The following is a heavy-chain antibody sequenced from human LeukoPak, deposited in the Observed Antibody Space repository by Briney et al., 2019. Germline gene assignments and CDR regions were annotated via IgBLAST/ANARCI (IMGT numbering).Heavy chain of an antibody. J-gene: IGHJ4*02. CDR3: AKEVDCPSDCLFFHS. D-gene: IGHD2-21*02. V-gene: IGHV3-43*01. CDR2: INRRGHT. CDR1: GFTLDRFT. Sequence: SGGSLRLSCAASGFTLDRFTIHWVRQTPGKGLEWVSLINRRGHTFYADSVKGRFTISRDNSRNSVLLQMNRLKPEETALYHCAKEVDCPSDCLFFHSWGQGTLVTVSS.